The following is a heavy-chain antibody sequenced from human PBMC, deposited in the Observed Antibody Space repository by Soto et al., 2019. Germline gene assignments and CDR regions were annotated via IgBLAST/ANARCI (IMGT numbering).Heavy chain of an antibody. V-gene: IGHV3-7*04. D-gene: IGHD2-2*01. J-gene: IGHJ4*02. CDR3: ARGRYCGTTGCPCFDY. CDR1: GFTFSSYW. CDR2: IKHDGNEK. Sequence: GGSLRLSCAASGFTFSSYWMTWVRQAPGQGLEWVANIKHDGNEKYYVDSVKGRFTISRDNAKNSLYLQINSLRAEDTAVYFCARGRYCGTTGCPCFDYWGPGTLVTVSS.